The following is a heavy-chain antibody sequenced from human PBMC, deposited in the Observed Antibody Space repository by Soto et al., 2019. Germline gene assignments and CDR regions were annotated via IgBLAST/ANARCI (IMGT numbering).Heavy chain of an antibody. J-gene: IGHJ4*02. V-gene: IGHV4-30-2*01. D-gene: IGHD6-13*01. CDR1: GGSISSGGYS. CDR2: IYHSGST. Sequence: SETLSLTCAVSGGSISSGGYSWSWIRQPPGKGLEWIGYIYHSGSTYYNPSLKSRVTISVDRSKNQFSLKLSSVTAADTAVYYCAREKPYSSSWYHDYWGQGTLVTSPQ. CDR3: AREKPYSSSWYHDY.